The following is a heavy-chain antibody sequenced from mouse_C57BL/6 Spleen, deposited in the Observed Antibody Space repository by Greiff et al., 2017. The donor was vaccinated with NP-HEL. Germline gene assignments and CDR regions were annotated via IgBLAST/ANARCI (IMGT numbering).Heavy chain of an antibody. Sequence: QVQLQQSGAELVRPGASVTLSCKASGYTFTDYEMHWVKQTPVHGLEWIGAIDPETGGTAYNQKFKGKAILTADKSSSTAYMELRSLTSEDSAVYYCTRGIHVLYGSSYGYFDVWGTGTTVTVSS. CDR2: IDPETGGT. CDR1: GYTFTDYE. J-gene: IGHJ1*03. D-gene: IGHD1-1*01. CDR3: TRGIHVLYGSSYGYFDV. V-gene: IGHV1-15*01.